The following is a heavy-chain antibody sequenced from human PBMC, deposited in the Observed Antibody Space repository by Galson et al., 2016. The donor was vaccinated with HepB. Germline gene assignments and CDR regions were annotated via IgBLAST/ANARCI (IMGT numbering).Heavy chain of an antibody. V-gene: IGHV3-7*01. CDR2: ITQDGSET. Sequence: SLRLSCAGSGFSFSSFWMNWVRQAPGRGLEWVGNITQDGSETYYVGSVKGRFTISRDNAKNSVFLQMNSLRPEDAAVYYCAGGGGCLADVWGQGTTVTVSS. CDR1: GFSFSSFW. CDR3: AGGGGCLADV. J-gene: IGHJ6*02.